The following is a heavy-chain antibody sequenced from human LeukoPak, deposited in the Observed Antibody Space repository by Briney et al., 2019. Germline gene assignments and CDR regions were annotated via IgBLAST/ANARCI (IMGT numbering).Heavy chain of an antibody. CDR1: GFTFSNAW. V-gene: IGHV3-15*01. CDR2: IKSKTDGGTT. Sequence: PGGSLRLSCAASGFTFSNAWMSWVRQAPGKGLEWVDRIKSKTDGGTTDYAAPVKGRFTISRDDSKNTLYLQMNSLRAEDTAVYYCARVRPGGYFAGDGDAFDIWGQGTMVTVSS. CDR3: ARVRPGGYFAGDGDAFDI. J-gene: IGHJ3*02. D-gene: IGHD2-21*02.